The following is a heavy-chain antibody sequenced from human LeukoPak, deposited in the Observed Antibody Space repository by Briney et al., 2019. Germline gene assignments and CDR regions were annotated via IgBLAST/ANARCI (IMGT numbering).Heavy chain of an antibody. CDR1: GGSISSGGYY. CDR3: ARTYSSNWAQYFQH. V-gene: IGHV4-31*03. J-gene: IGHJ1*01. CDR2: IYYSGST. D-gene: IGHD6-13*01. Sequence: PSETLSLTCTVSGGSISSGGYYWSWIRQHPGKGLEWIGYIYYSGSTYYNPSLKSRVTISVDTSKNQFSLKLSSVTAADTAVYYCARTYSSNWAQYFQHWGQGNLVSVSS.